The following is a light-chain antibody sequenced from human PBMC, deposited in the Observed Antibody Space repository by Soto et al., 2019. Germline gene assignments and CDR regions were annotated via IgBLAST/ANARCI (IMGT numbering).Light chain of an antibody. CDR1: SSDVGGYNY. CDR3: SSYTSSSTPWV. J-gene: IGLJ1*01. CDR2: DVS. Sequence: QSVLTQPTSVSGSPGQSITISCTGTSSDVGGYNYVSWCQHHPGKAPKLMICDVSDRPSGVSNRFSGSKSGNTASLTISGLQAEDEADYYCSSYTSSSTPWVFGTGTKVTVL. V-gene: IGLV2-14*03.